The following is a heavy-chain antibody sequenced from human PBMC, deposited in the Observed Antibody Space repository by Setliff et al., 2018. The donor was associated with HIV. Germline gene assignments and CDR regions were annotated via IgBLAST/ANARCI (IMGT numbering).Heavy chain of an antibody. V-gene: IGHV4-34*01. Sequence: SETLSLTCAVYGGSFSGYYWSWIRQAPGKGLEWIGEINHKKITNYNPSLKSRVTISVDTSKNQFSLKLRSVTAADTAVYYCARDFGGYCSSMSCPGLFDPWGQGTLVTVSS. CDR1: GGSFSGYY. CDR3: ARDFGGYCSSMSCPGLFDP. J-gene: IGHJ5*02. D-gene: IGHD2-2*01. CDR2: INHKKIT.